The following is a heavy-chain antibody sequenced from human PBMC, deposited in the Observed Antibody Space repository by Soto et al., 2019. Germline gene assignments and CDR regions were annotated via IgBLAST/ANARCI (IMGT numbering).Heavy chain of an antibody. CDR2: INPNSGGT. Sequence: GASVKVSCKASGYTFTSYYMHWVRQAPGQGLEWMGWINPNSGGTNYAQKFQGWVTMTRDTSISTAYMELSRLRSDDTAVYYCARVSGYDSSGYYYYGMDVWRQGTTVTVSS. CDR3: ARVSGYDSSGYYYYGMDV. V-gene: IGHV1-2*04. D-gene: IGHD3-22*01. J-gene: IGHJ6*02. CDR1: GYTFTSYY.